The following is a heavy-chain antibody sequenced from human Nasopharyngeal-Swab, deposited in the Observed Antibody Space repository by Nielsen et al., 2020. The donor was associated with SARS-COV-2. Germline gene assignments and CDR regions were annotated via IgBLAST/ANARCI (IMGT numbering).Heavy chain of an antibody. CDR1: GFTFSSYW. CDR3: AKEEAAAGFWYFDL. J-gene: IGHJ2*01. D-gene: IGHD6-13*01. Sequence: GGSLRLSCAASGFTFSSYWMSWVRQAPGKGLEWVANIKQDGSEKYYVDSVKGRFTISRDNAKNSLYLQMNSLRAEDTAVYYCAKEEAAAGFWYFDLWGRGTLVTVSS. V-gene: IGHV3-7*01. CDR2: IKQDGSEK.